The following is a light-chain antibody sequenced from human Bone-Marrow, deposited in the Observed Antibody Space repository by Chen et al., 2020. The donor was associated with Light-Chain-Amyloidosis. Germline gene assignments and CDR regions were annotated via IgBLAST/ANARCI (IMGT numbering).Light chain of an antibody. CDR2: DVI. CDR1: NSDLGRYDY. V-gene: IGLV2-8*01. J-gene: IGLJ3*02. Sequence: QSALTQPPSASGSPGQSVTISCTGTNSDLGRYDYVSWYQQHPGKAPKFLIYDVIKRSSGVPDRFSGSKSGNTASLTVSGLQAEDEADYYCCSYAGDSWVFGGGTKLTVL. CDR3: CSYAGDSWV.